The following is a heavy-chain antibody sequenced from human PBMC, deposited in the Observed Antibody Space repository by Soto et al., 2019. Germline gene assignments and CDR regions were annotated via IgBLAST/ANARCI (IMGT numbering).Heavy chain of an antibody. Sequence: SETLSLTCAVSGYSISSCYYWGWIRQPPGKGLECIGSIYHSGSTYYNPSLKSRVTISVDTSKNQFSLKLSSVNAADTAVYYCARSGYYAYSNWFDPWGQGTLVTVSS. D-gene: IGHD3-3*01. CDR2: IYHSGST. J-gene: IGHJ5*02. CDR3: ARSGYYAYSNWFDP. V-gene: IGHV4-38-2*01. CDR1: GYSISSCYY.